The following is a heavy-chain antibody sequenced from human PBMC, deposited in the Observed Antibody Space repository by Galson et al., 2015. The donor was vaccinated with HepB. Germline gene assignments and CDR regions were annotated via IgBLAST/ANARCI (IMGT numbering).Heavy chain of an antibody. CDR2: IWYDGSKK. CDR3: ARDPTMVRGVIMSLYFDY. CDR1: GFTFSNYG. J-gene: IGHJ4*02. D-gene: IGHD3-10*01. Sequence: SLRLSCAASGFTFSNYGIHWVRQAPGKGLEWVAVIWYDGSKKYYADSVKGRFTISRDNSKNTVYLQVNSLRAEDTAAYYCARDPTMVRGVIMSLYFDYWGQGTLVTVSS. V-gene: IGHV3-33*01.